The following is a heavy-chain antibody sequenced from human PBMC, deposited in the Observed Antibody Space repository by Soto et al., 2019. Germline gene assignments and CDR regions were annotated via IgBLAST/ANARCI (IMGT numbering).Heavy chain of an antibody. CDR2: IHPRDSDI. CDR1: GYTFTDYW. D-gene: IGHD3-22*01. J-gene: IGHJ4*02. CDR3: ALLYYSNRGSFYSFDY. Sequence: GESLKISCKGSGYTFTDYWIGWVRQMPGKGLEWMGIIHPRDSDIRYSPSFQGHITFSVDKSISTAYLKWSSLKASDTAMYYCALLYYSNRGSFYSFDYRGQGGLVTVSS. V-gene: IGHV5-51*06.